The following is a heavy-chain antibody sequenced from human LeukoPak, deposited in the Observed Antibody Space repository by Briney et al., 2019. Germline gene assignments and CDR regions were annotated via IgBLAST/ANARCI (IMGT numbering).Heavy chain of an antibody. V-gene: IGHV3-74*03. Sequence: GGSLRLSCAASGFTFSTFWMHWVRQAPGKGLMWVSQINNDGSDTKYADSVKGRFTISRDNAKNTVYLQMNSLRAEATAVYYCARDPLLWELPSDYWGQGTLVTVSS. CDR1: GFTFSTFW. D-gene: IGHD1-26*01. J-gene: IGHJ4*02. CDR2: INNDGSDT. CDR3: ARDPLLWELPSDY.